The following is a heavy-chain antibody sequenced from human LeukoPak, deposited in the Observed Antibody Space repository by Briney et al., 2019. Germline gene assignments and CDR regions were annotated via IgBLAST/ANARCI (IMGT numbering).Heavy chain of an antibody. CDR2: ITNDGSST. CDR3: AKETVPGTSGDY. J-gene: IGHJ4*02. CDR1: GLTFSSHW. Sequence: GGSLRLSCAASGLTFSSHWMHWVRQAPGKGLVWVSRITNDGSSTTYADSVKGRFTISRDNSKNTLYLQMNSLRADDTAVYYCAKETVPGTSGDYWGQGTLVTVSS. V-gene: IGHV3-74*01. D-gene: IGHD6-19*01.